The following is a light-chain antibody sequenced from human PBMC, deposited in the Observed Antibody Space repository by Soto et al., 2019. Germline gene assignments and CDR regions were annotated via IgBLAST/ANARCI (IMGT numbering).Light chain of an antibody. V-gene: IGKV3-20*01. Sequence: QGNLAVSPEGVALLSCRASQGIGDTLAWYQHKPGQTPRLLIYGASSRATGIPDRFSGSGSGTDFTLTISRLEPEDFAVYYCQQYGSAPTFGQGTKVDIK. CDR3: QQYGSAPT. CDR2: GAS. J-gene: IGKJ1*01. CDR1: QGIGDT.